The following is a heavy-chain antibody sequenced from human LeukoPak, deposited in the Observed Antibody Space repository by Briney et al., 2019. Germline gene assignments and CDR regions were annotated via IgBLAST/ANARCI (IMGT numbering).Heavy chain of an antibody. D-gene: IGHD3-3*01. CDR3: ARDRRITIFGVVRTSMIDY. CDR2: MNPNSGNT. Sequence: ASVKVSCKASGYTFTSYDINWVRQATGQGLEWMGWMNPNSGNTGYAQKFQGRVTMTRNTSISTAYMELSSLRSEDTAVYYCARDRRITIFGVVRTSMIDYWGQGTLVTVSS. CDR1: GYTFTSYD. J-gene: IGHJ4*02. V-gene: IGHV1-8*01.